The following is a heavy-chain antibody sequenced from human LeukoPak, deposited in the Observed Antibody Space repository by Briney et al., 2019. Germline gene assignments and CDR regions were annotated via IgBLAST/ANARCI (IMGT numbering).Heavy chain of an antibody. V-gene: IGHV3-74*01. J-gene: IGHJ4*02. D-gene: IGHD6-19*01. Sequence: PGGSLRLSCAASGLTLSGYWMHWVRQAPGKGLVWVSRINGDASSTSYADSVKGRFTISRDNAKSTLYLQMNSLRVEDTAVYYCARSYSWLAPFDYWGQGTLVTVSS. CDR1: GLTLSGYW. CDR3: ARSYSWLAPFDY. CDR2: INGDASST.